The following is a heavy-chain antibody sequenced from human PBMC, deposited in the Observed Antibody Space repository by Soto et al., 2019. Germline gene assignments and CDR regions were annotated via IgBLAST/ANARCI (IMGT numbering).Heavy chain of an antibody. CDR1: GYHFTSHY. CDR3: ARGPRYSYGPRGGAFDI. V-gene: IGHV1-2*04. D-gene: IGHD5-18*01. J-gene: IGHJ3*02. Sequence: ASVEASCKASGYHFTSHYMHWMRKAPVQRLEWMGWINPTSGGINYAQNFQGWVSMTRDTSISTAYMELSRLRSDDTAVYYCARGPRYSYGPRGGAFDIWGQGTMVTVSS. CDR2: INPTSGGI.